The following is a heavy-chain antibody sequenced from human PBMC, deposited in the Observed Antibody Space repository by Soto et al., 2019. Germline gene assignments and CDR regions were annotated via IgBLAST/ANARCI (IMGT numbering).Heavy chain of an antibody. J-gene: IGHJ6*02. V-gene: IGHV4-59*01. CDR1: GGSISSYY. D-gene: IGHD2-2*01. Sequence: QVQLQESGPGLVKPSETLSLTCTVSGGSISSYYWSWIRQPPGKGLEWIGYIYYSGSTNYNPSLKSRVTISVDTSKNQFSLKLSAVTAADTAVYYCAGTVPLTGFYYYGMDVWGQGTTVTVSS. CDR3: AGTVPLTGFYYYGMDV. CDR2: IYYSGST.